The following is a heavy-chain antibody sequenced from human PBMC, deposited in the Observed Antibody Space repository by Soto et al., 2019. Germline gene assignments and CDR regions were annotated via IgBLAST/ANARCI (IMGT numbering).Heavy chain of an antibody. Sequence: AVKVSCKASGGTFSSYAISWVRQAPGQGLEGMGGIIPIFGTANYEQKFQGRVTITADESTSTAYMELSSLRSEDTAVYYCARVTTYCSGGSCSDYWGQGTLVPVSS. V-gene: IGHV1-69*13. J-gene: IGHJ4*02. CDR2: IIPIFGTA. CDR3: ARVTTYCSGGSCSDY. D-gene: IGHD2-15*01. CDR1: GGTFSSYA.